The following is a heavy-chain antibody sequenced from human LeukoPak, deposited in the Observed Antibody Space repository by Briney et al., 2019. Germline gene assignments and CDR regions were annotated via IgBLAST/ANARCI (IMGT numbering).Heavy chain of an antibody. CDR2: ISGSGGST. J-gene: IGHJ6*02. Sequence: PGGSLRLSCAASGFTFSSYAMSWVRRAPGKGLEWVSAISGSGGSTYYADSVKGRFTISRDNSKNTLYLQMNSLRAEDTAVYYCAKEVQYYDILTGYSNKYYYYYGMDVWGQGTTVTVSS. V-gene: IGHV3-23*01. CDR3: AKEVQYYDILTGYSNKYYYYYGMDV. CDR1: GFTFSSYA. D-gene: IGHD3-9*01.